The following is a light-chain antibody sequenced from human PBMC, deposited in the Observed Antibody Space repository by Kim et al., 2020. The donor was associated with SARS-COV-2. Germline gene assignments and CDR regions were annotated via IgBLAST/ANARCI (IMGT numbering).Light chain of an antibody. Sequence: VTISCSGRSSNIGNYYVSWYQQFPGTAPKLLIFDTKRRPSGIPDRFSGSKSGTSATLDITGLQTGDEADYYCATWDSRLSGVVFGGGTQLTVL. CDR1: SSNIGNYY. J-gene: IGLJ2*01. V-gene: IGLV1-51*01. CDR2: DTK. CDR3: ATWDSRLSGVV.